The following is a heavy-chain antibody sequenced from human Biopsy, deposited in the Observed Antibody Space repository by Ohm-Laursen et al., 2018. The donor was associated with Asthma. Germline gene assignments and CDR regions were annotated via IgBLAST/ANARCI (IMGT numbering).Heavy chain of an antibody. V-gene: IGHV1-18*01. CDR2: ISVYNGNT. CDR1: GYTFNSAG. CDR3: ARAVDYSHYYGIDV. Sequence: ASVKVSCKASGYTFNSAGITWVRQAPGQGLEWMGWISVYNGNTKVTQKLQDRVTMITDASTSTAYMELRSLRSDDTAVYFCARAVDYSHYYGIDVWGQGTTVTVS. J-gene: IGHJ6*02. D-gene: IGHD3-10*01.